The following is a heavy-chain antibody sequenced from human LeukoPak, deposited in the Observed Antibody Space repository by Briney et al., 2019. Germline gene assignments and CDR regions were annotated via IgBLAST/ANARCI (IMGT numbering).Heavy chain of an antibody. Sequence: SETLSLTRAVSGGSVSGYYWTWVRQLLGKGLEWIGEISHTGGANYNPSLKSRVTIGLDTSKKQLSLKMESVTAADTAVYYCAREDYGTGSYYRGDAFDIWGHGTMVTVSS. CDR2: ISHTGGA. CDR3: AREDYGTGSYYRGDAFDI. CDR1: GGSVSGYY. D-gene: IGHD3-10*01. J-gene: IGHJ3*02. V-gene: IGHV4-34*01.